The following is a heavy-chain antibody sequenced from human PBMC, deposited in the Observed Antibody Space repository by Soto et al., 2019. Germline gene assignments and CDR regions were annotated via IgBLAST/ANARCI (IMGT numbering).Heavy chain of an antibody. J-gene: IGHJ4*02. CDR2: IYYSGST. CDR3: ARGGFYYYGSGSYYHLGDY. CDR1: GGSISSYY. Sequence: QVQLQESGPGLVKPSETLSLTCTVSGGSISSYYWSWIRQPPGKGLEWIGYIYYSGSTNYNPSLKSRVTISVDPSKTQFSLKLSSVTAADTAVYYCARGGFYYYGSGSYYHLGDYWGQGTLVTVSS. V-gene: IGHV4-59*01. D-gene: IGHD3-10*01.